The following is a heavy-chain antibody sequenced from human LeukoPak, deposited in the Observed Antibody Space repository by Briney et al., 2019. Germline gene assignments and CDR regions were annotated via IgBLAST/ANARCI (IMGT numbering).Heavy chain of an antibody. CDR2: IYYSGST. CDR3: ARGDILTGYPALYC. D-gene: IGHD3-9*01. V-gene: IGHV4-39*07. Sequence: SETLSLTCTVSGGSISSSSYYWGWIRQPPGKGLEWIGSIYYSGSTYYNPSLKSRVTISVDKSKNQFSLKLSSVTAADTAVYYCARGDILTGYPALYCWGQGTLVTVSS. CDR1: GGSISSSSYY. J-gene: IGHJ4*02.